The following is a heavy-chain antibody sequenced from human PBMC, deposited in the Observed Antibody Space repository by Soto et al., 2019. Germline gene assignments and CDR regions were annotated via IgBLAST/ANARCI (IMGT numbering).Heavy chain of an antibody. J-gene: IGHJ4*02. D-gene: IGHD6-19*01. Sequence: SETLSLTCTVSGGSINNYYWSWIRQPPGKGLEWIGEIYYSGSTNYNPSFKSRVTISVDKSKNQFSLKLSSVTAADTAVYYCASTSGYSSGLGFDYWGQGTLVTVSS. V-gene: IGHV4-59*12. CDR1: GGSINNYY. CDR2: IYYSGST. CDR3: ASTSGYSSGLGFDY.